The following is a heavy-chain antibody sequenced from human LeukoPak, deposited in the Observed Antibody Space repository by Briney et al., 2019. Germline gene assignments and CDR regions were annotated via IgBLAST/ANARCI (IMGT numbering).Heavy chain of an antibody. CDR1: GFTFSSYS. J-gene: IGHJ6*03. CDR3: ARVYSSSGSFYYYYYMDV. Sequence: GGSLRLSCAASGFTFSSYSMNWVRQVPGKGLEWVSSISSSSSYIYYADSLKGRFTISRDNAKKSVYLQMNSLRAEDTAVYYCARVYSSSGSFYYYYYMDVWGKGTTVTVSS. V-gene: IGHV3-21*01. D-gene: IGHD6-6*01. CDR2: ISSSSSYI.